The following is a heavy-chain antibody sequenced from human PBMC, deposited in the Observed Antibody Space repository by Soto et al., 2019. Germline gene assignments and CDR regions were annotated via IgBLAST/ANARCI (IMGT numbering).Heavy chain of an antibody. V-gene: IGHV5-51*01. CDR1: GYSFTSYW. J-gene: IGHJ6*02. CDR3: ARHGDPPLYSYGMDV. D-gene: IGHD7-27*01. Sequence: PGESLKISCKGSGYSFTSYWIGWVRQMPGKGLEWMGIIYPGDSDTRYSPSFQGQVTISADKSISTAYLQWSSLKASDTAMYYCARHGDPPLYSYGMDVWGQGIMVTVSS. CDR2: IYPGDSDT.